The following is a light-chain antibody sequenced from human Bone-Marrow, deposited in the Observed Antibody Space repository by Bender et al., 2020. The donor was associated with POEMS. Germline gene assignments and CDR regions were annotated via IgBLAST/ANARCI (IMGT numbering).Light chain of an antibody. V-gene: IGLV1-44*01. CDR1: SSNIGSKT. CDR2: SDN. CDR3: ATWDDSLSGRVV. J-gene: IGLJ2*01. Sequence: QSVLTQPPSASGTPGQRVTISCSGGSSNIGSKTVNWYQQLPGMAPKLLIYSDNQRPSGVPDRISGSKSGTSASLAISGLQTEDEADYYCATWDDSLSGRVVFGGGTKVTVL.